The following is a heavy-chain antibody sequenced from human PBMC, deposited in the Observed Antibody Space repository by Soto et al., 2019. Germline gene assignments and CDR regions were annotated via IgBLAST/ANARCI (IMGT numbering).Heavy chain of an antibody. CDR1: GFIFSSYG. CDR3: ARDTYDRGGYDLKYYYGMDV. D-gene: IGHD3-22*01. V-gene: IGHV3-33*01. Sequence: PGGSLRLSCTASGFIFSSYGMHWVRQAPGKGLEWVAIIWYDGSNKYYADSVKGRFTISRDNSKNTVYLQMNSLRAEDTAVYYCARDTYDRGGYDLKYYYGMDVWGHGTTVTVSS. J-gene: IGHJ6*02. CDR2: IWYDGSNK.